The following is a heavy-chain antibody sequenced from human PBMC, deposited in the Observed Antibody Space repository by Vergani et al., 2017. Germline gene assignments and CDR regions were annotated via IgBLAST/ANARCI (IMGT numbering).Heavy chain of an antibody. J-gene: IGHJ2*01. CDR2: IYNSGNG. CDR3: ASGKYYSDSTSHFRGRYFDV. Sequence: QMQLQESGPGLVKASETLSLTCTVSGYSIISRCYYWGWIRQPPGKGLVWIGSIYNSGNGDSSSSLKSLVTISADTSKNQFSLRLTSVTAADTAVYYCASGKYYSDSTSHFRGRYFDVWGRGTLVTVPS. CDR1: GYSIISRCYY. V-gene: IGHV4-39*01. D-gene: IGHD3-16*01.